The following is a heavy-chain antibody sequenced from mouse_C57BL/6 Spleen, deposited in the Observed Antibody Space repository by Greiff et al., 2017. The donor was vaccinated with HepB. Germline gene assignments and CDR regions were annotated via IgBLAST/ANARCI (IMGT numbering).Heavy chain of an antibody. CDR1: GYTFTSYT. CDR2: INPSSGYT. V-gene: IGHV1-4*01. J-gene: IGHJ2*01. CDR3: ARWDYSNPFDY. D-gene: IGHD2-5*01. Sequence: VKLQESGAELARPGASVKMSCKASGYTFTSYTMHWVKQRPGQGLEWIGYINPSSGYTKYNQKFKDKATLTADKSSSTAYMQLSSLTSEDSAVYYCARWDYSNPFDYWGQGTTLTVSS.